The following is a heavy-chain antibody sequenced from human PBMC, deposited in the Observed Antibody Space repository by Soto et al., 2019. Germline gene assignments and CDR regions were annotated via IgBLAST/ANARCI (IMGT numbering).Heavy chain of an antibody. Sequence: QVQMVQSGAEMKTPGASVKVSCQTYGYTFTYYDINWARQTPGQGLEWVGWMNPDSGNAGYAQKFQGRVTLTRDTSRNTAYMELSSLRPDDTAVYYCARSPAVTTQRYPRPYGWFDPWGQGTPVIVSS. CDR1: GYTFTYYD. V-gene: IGHV1-8*01. CDR3: ARSPAVTTQRYPRPYGWFDP. D-gene: IGHD4-4*01. J-gene: IGHJ5*02. CDR2: MNPDSGNA.